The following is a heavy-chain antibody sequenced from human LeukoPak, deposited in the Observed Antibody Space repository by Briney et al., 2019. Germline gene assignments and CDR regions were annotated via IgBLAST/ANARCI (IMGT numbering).Heavy chain of an antibody. CDR2: INPAGTYV. J-gene: IGHJ5*01. CDR1: GFTFSNYW. CDR3: VRDWDHFDFDS. Sequence: GGSLRLSCAASGFTFSNYWIHWVRHAPGKGLVWVSRINPAGTYVNYADSVKGRFTISRDNAKNTVYLQMNSLRAEDTALFYCVRDWDHFDFDSWGQGTLVTVSS. V-gene: IGHV3-74*01. D-gene: IGHD1-26*01.